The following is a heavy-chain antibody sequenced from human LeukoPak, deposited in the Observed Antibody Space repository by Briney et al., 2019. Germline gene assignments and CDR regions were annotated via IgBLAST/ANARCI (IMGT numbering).Heavy chain of an antibody. J-gene: IGHJ4*02. CDR1: GFTFSNYW. Sequence: GGSLRLSCAASGFTFSNYWMGWVRQAPGKRPEWLANMNIDGSEKYYADSVKGRFSISRDNARNSVYLQMASLRVEDTAVYYCARDPVEWELLLDYWGQGTLVTVSS. D-gene: IGHD1-26*01. V-gene: IGHV3-7*01. CDR3: ARDPVEWELLLDY. CDR2: MNIDGSEK.